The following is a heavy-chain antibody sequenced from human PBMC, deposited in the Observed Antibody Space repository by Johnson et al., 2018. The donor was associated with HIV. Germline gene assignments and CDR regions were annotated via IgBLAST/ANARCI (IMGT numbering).Heavy chain of an antibody. CDR3: VRVLVVEVAATRGDAFDI. J-gene: IGHJ3*02. V-gene: IGHV3-33*01. CDR1: GFTFGDYA. D-gene: IGHD2-15*01. Sequence: QVQLVESGGGLIQPGRSLRVSCSASGFTFGDYAMSWVRQAPGMGLEWVAVIWYDGSNKYYADSMKGRFTISRDNANNALYLQMNSLRAEDTALYYCVRVLVVEVAATRGDAFDIWGQGTMVTVSS. CDR2: IWYDGSNK.